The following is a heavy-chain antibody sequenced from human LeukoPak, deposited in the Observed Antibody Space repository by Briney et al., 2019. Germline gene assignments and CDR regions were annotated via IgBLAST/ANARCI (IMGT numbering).Heavy chain of an antibody. CDR3: AKVSGGGLYYDGMDV. CDR2: ISGSGGTT. D-gene: IGHD1-14*01. Sequence: PGGSLRLSCAASGFTFTNYAMNWVRQAPGKGLEWVSVISGSGGTTYYADSVKGRFTISRDSSKNTLYPQMNSLRAEDTAVYYCAKVSGGGLYYDGMDVWGQGTTVTVSS. V-gene: IGHV3-23*01. CDR1: GFTFTNYA. J-gene: IGHJ6*02.